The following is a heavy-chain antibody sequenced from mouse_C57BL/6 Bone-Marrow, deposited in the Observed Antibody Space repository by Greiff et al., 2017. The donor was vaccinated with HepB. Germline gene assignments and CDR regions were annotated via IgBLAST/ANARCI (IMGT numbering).Heavy chain of an antibody. CDR1: GYSITSGYY. CDR2: ISYDGSN. J-gene: IGHJ3*01. V-gene: IGHV3-6*01. D-gene: IGHD1-1*01. CDR3: AKADYYGSSPRFAY. Sequence: EVHLVESGPGLVKPSQSLSLTCSVTGYSITSGYYWNWIRQFPGNKLEWMGYISYDGSNNYNPSLKNRISITRDTSKNQFFLKLNSVTTEDTATYYGAKADYYGSSPRFAYWGQGTLVTVSA.